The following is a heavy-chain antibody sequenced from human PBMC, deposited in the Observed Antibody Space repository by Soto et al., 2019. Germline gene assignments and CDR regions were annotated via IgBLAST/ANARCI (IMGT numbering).Heavy chain of an antibody. V-gene: IGHV3-30*18. D-gene: IGHD1-7*01. Sequence: GGSLRLSCAASGFTFSSYVMHWGRQAPGKGLEWVAVISYDGSNKYYADSVKGRFTISRDNSKNTLYLQMNSLRAEDTAVYYCAKVRSVFDWSYRYYYYGMDVWGQGTTVTVSS. CDR1: GFTFSSYV. CDR3: AKVRSVFDWSYRYYYYGMDV. J-gene: IGHJ6*02. CDR2: ISYDGSNK.